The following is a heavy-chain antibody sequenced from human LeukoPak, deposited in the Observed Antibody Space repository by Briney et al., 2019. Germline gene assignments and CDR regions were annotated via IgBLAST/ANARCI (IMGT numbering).Heavy chain of an antibody. CDR1: GGSISSYY. D-gene: IGHD2-15*01. CDR2: IYYSGST. CDR3: AGRYCSGGSCPYGDVDY. V-gene: IGHV4-59*01. Sequence: SETLSLTCTVSGGSISSYYWSWIRQPPGKGLEWIGYIYYSGSTNYNPSLKSRVTISVDTSKNQFSLKLSSVTAADTAVYYCAGRYCSGGSCPYGDVDYWGPGTLVTVSS. J-gene: IGHJ4*02.